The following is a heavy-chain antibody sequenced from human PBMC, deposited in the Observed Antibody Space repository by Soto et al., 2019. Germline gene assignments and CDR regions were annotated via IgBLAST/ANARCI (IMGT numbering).Heavy chain of an antibody. CDR2: ISSSSSSR. Sequence: GGALRLSCVASGFIFISYSMNWVRQAPWKGLEWVSYISSSSSSRYYADSVKGRFTISRDNAKNSLYLQMNSLRDEDTAVYYCARPGSGSYSGMDVWGQGTTVTVS. V-gene: IGHV3-48*02. J-gene: IGHJ6*02. D-gene: IGHD3-10*01. CDR1: GFIFISYS. CDR3: ARPGSGSYSGMDV.